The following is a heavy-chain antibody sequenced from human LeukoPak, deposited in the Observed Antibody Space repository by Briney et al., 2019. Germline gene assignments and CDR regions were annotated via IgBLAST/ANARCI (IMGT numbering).Heavy chain of an antibody. Sequence: GGSLRLSCAATGFNFRGYYMGWIRQAPGKGLEWVSAISGSGGSTYYADSVKGRFTISRDNSKNTLYLQMNSLRAEDTAVYYCAKEVAGYELDYWGQGTLVTVSS. CDR2: ISGSGGST. CDR1: GFNFRGYY. CDR3: AKEVAGYELDY. J-gene: IGHJ4*02. V-gene: IGHV3-23*01. D-gene: IGHD5-12*01.